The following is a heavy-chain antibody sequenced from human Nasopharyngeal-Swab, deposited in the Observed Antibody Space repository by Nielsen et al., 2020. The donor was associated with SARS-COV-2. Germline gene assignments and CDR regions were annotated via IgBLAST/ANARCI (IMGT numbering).Heavy chain of an antibody. CDR1: GFTFSSYS. CDR2: IKQDGSEK. D-gene: IGHD3-10*02. CDR3: ARVGRLRSEFDY. Sequence: LSLTCAASGFTFSSYSMNWVRQAPGKGLEWVANIKQDGSEKYYVDSVKGRFTISRDNAKNSLYLQMNSLRAEDTAVYYCARVGRLRSEFDYWGQGTLVTVSS. V-gene: IGHV3-7*01. J-gene: IGHJ4*02.